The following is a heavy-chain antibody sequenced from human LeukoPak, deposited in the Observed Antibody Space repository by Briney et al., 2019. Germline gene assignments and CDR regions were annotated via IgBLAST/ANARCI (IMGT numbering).Heavy chain of an antibody. Sequence: SQTLSLTCAISGDSVSSNSAAWNWIRQSPSRGLEWLGRTYYRSKWHSYYAPSVKSRITINPDTSKNQFSLQLKSVTPEDTAVYYCARMVGLVSDFWGQGTPVTVSS. CDR1: GDSVSSNSAA. CDR2: TYYRSKWHS. V-gene: IGHV6-1*01. CDR3: ARMVGLVSDF. D-gene: IGHD3-10*01. J-gene: IGHJ4*02.